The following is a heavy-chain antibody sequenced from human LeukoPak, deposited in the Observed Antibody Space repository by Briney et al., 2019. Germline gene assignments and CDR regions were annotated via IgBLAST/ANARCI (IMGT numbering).Heavy chain of an antibody. J-gene: IGHJ3*02. V-gene: IGHV3-48*03. CDR2: STSSGNTV. D-gene: IGHD1-1*01. CDR3: ARPPGMTAAFDI. CDR1: GFTFSNYE. Sequence: GGSLRLSCVASGFTFSNYEMNWVRQVPGKGLEWFSYSTSSGNTVYYADSVKGRFTTSRDNAKNSLYLQMNSLRVEDTAVYYCARPPGMTAAFDIWGRGTMVTVSS.